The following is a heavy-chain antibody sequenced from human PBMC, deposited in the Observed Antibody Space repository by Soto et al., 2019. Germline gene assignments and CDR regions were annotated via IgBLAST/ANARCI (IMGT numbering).Heavy chain of an antibody. V-gene: IGHV4-30-4*01. CDR1: GGSISSGNYY. Sequence: PSETLSLTCTVSGGSISSGNYYWSWIRQPPGKGLEWIGFISSSGSTYYSLSLESRVTISVDTSKNQFSLNLSFVTAADTAVYYCATMGTPATGLYYFDYWGQGTLVTVSS. CDR2: ISSSGST. D-gene: IGHD5-18*01. CDR3: ATMGTPATGLYYFDY. J-gene: IGHJ4*02.